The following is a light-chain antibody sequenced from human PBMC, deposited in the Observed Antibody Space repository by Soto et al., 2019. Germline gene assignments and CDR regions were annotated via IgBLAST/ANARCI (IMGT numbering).Light chain of an antibody. V-gene: IGLV2-14*01. CDR3: SSYTSSSVV. Sequence: QSALTQPASVSGSPGQSITISCTGTSSDVGGYNYVSWYQQHPGKAPKLMIYDVSNRPSGVSNRFSGSKSGNTASLTISGLQAEDEADYYCSSYTSSSVVFCGGTKLTVL. CDR1: SSDVGGYNY. J-gene: IGLJ2*01. CDR2: DVS.